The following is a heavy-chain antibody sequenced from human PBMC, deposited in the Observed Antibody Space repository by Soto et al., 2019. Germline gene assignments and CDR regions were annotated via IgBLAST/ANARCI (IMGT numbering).Heavy chain of an antibody. D-gene: IGHD2-15*01. Sequence: ASVKVSCKVSGYTLTELSMHWVRQAPGKGLEWMGGFDPEDGSTSYAQKFQGRVTMTRDTSTSTVYMELSSLRSEDTAVYYCARGWWSDAFDIWGQGTMVTVSS. J-gene: IGHJ3*02. CDR3: ARGWWSDAFDI. V-gene: IGHV1-24*01. CDR1: GYTLTELS. CDR2: FDPEDGST.